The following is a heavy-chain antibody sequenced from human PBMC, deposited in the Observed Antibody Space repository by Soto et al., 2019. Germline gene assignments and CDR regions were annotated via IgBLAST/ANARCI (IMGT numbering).Heavy chain of an antibody. V-gene: IGHV3-49*04. CDR1: VFTFGDYA. Sequence: SLRLSCTSSVFTFGDYAMSCVRHSPGKWLEWVGFIRSKAYGGTTEYAASVKGRFTISRDDSKSIAYLQMNSLKTEDTAVYYCTRDLPPPGIWRYYYYGMDVWGQATTVTVSS. D-gene: IGHD3-3*02. CDR3: TRDLPPPGIWRYYYYGMDV. CDR2: IRSKAYGGTT. J-gene: IGHJ6*02.